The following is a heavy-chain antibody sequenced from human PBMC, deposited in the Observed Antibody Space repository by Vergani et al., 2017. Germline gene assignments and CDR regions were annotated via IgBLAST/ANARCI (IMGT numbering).Heavy chain of an antibody. CDR1: GFTFSNYW. CDR2: IKQDGSEK. V-gene: IGHV3-7*03. J-gene: IGHJ4*02. Sequence: VQLVESGGGLVQPGGSLRLSCAASGFTFSNYWMSWVRQAPGKGLGWVANIKQDGSEKYYVDSVKGRFTISRDNAKNSLCLQMNSLRAEDTAVYYCARVRRTGGIRFDSSGQGTLVTVSS. CDR3: ARVRRTGGIRFDS.